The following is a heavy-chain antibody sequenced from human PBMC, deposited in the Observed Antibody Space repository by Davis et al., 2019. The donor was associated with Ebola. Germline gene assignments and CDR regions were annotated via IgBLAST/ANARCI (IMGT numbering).Heavy chain of an antibody. Sequence: AASVKVSCKASGYTFTSYGISWVRQAPGQGLEWMGWISAYNGNTNYAQKLQGRVTMTRDTSTSTVYMELSSLRSEDTAVYYCARSGQQLVGYFQHWGQGTLVTVSS. J-gene: IGHJ1*01. CDR1: GYTFTSYG. CDR2: ISAYNGNT. D-gene: IGHD6-13*01. CDR3: ARSGQQLVGYFQH. V-gene: IGHV1-18*01.